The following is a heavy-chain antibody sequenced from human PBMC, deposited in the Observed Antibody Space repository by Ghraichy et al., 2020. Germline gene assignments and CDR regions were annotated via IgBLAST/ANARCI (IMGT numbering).Heavy chain of an antibody. D-gene: IGHD3-10*01. CDR1: GGSISSSSYY. CDR3: ARHHYDGSGSYYKEWFAFDI. CDR2: IYYSGST. Sequence: SETLSLTCTVSGGSISSSSYYWGWIRQPPGKGLEWIGSIYYSGSTYYNPSLKSRVTISVDTSKNQFSLKLSSVTAADTAVYYFARHHYDGSGSYYKEWFAFDIWGQGTMVTVSS. J-gene: IGHJ3*02. V-gene: IGHV4-39*01.